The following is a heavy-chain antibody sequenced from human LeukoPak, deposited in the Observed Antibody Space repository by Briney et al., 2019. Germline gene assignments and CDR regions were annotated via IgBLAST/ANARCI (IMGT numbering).Heavy chain of an antibody. CDR3: ASSTVEINYYYYGMDV. CDR1: GGTFSSYA. D-gene: IGHD4-23*01. V-gene: IGHV1-2*02. Sequence: ASVKVSCKASGGTFSSYAISWVRQAPGQGLEWMGWINPNSGGTNYAQKFQGRVTMTRDTSISTAYMELSRLRSDDTAVYYCASSTVEINYYYYGMDVWGQGTTVTVPS. CDR2: INPNSGGT. J-gene: IGHJ6*02.